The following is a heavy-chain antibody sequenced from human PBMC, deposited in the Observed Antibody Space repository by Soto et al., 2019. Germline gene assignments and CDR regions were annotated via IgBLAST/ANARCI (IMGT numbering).Heavy chain of an antibody. CDR2: INPTDSDT. V-gene: IGHV5-51*01. CDR1: GYTFTTYL. D-gene: IGHD3-22*01. Sequence: LKISCKGSGYTFTTYLIGWVRQMPGKGLEWMAIINPTDSDTRYSPSFQGQVTISADKSTSTAYLQWSSLKASDTAMYYCVRPDSSGYYVYWGQGTLVTVSS. J-gene: IGHJ4*02. CDR3: VRPDSSGYYVY.